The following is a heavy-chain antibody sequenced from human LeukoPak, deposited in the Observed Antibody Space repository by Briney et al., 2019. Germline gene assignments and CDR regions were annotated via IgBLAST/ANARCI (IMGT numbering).Heavy chain of an antibody. Sequence: SETLSLTCTVSGGSISSYYWSWIRQPPGKGLEWIGYIYYSGSTNYNPSLKSRVTISVDTSKNQFSLKLSSVTAADTAVYYCASRKDTRRGAYYMDVWGKGTTVTVSS. CDR1: GGSISSYY. D-gene: IGHD3-10*01. J-gene: IGHJ6*03. CDR3: ASRKDTRRGAYYMDV. CDR2: IYYSGST. V-gene: IGHV4-59*01.